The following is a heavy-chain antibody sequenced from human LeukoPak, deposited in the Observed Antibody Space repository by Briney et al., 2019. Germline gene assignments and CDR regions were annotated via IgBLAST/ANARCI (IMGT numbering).Heavy chain of an antibody. CDR2: SSGSGGVT. CDR1: GLTLRSYA. Sequence: GGSLRLSCEAPGLTLRSYAMTWVRQAPGKGLEWVSYSSGSGGVTYYADTVKGRFTISRDNSKNTLYLQMNSLRADDTAEYYCAKIGDNSLTRLDLWGQGTLVTVSS. D-gene: IGHD4-23*01. J-gene: IGHJ5*02. V-gene: IGHV3-23*01. CDR3: AKIGDNSLTRLDL.